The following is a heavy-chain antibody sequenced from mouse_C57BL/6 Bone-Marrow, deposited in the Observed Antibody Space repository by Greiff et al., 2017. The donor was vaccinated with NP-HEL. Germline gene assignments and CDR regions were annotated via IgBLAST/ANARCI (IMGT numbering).Heavy chain of an antibody. J-gene: IGHJ2*01. CDR2: IDPANGNT. CDR1: GFNIKNTY. CDR3: ARSPSYYYGSSPHYYFDY. D-gene: IGHD1-1*01. V-gene: IGHV14-3*01. Sequence: VQLQQSVAELVRPGASVKLSCTASGFNIKNTYMHWVKQRPEQGLEWIGRIDPANGNTKYAPKFQGKATITADTSSNTAYLQLSSLTSEDTAIYYCARSPSYYYGSSPHYYFDYWGQGTTRTVSS.